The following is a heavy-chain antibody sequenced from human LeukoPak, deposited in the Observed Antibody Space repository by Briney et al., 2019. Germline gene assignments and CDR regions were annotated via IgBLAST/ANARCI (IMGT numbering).Heavy chain of an antibody. CDR2: IGSSGSYI. Sequence: GGSLRLSCAAPGFTFSSYEMNWVRQAPGKGLEWVSSIGSSGSYIYYADSVKGRFTISRDNAKNSLYLQMNSLRAEDTAEYFCARDSRAVAADFDYWGQGTLVTVSS. CDR3: ARDSRAVAADFDY. J-gene: IGHJ4*02. D-gene: IGHD6-19*01. CDR1: GFTFSSYE. V-gene: IGHV3-21*01.